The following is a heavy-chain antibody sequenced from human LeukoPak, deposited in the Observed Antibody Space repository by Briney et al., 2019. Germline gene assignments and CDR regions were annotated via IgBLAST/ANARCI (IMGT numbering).Heavy chain of an antibody. CDR1: GGSISSSSYY. CDR3: ASLRAGDSY. Sequence: SETLSLTCTVSGGSISSSSYYWGWIRQPPGKGLEWIGSIYYSGSTYYNPSLKSRVTISVDTSQNQFSLKLSSVTAADTAVYYCASLRAGDSYWGQRTLVTVCS. CDR2: IYYSGST. J-gene: IGHJ4*02. D-gene: IGHD3-16*01. V-gene: IGHV4-39*01.